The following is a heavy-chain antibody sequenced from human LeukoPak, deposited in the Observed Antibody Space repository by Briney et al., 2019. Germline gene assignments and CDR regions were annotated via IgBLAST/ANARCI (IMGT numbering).Heavy chain of an antibody. V-gene: IGHV3-21*01. Sequence: PGGSLRLPCAASGFTFSSYSMNWVRQAPGRGLEWVSSISSSSSYIYYSDSVKGRFTISRANAKNSLYLQMNSLRAEDTAVYYCARGGNVYNYRSYFDYWGQGTLVTVSS. D-gene: IGHD5-24*01. CDR1: GFTFSSYS. CDR2: ISSSSSYI. CDR3: ARGGNVYNYRSYFDY. J-gene: IGHJ4*02.